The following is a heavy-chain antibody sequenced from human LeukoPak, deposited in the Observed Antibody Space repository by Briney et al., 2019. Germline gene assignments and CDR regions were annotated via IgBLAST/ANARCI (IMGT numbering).Heavy chain of an antibody. CDR3: ARRYFDGNDY. D-gene: IGHD3-9*01. V-gene: IGHV4-34*01. Sequence: PSETLSLTCVVYGGSFSGYYWSWIRQPPGKGLEWIGEINHSGSTNYNPSLKSRVTISVDTSKNQFSLKLSSVTAADTAVYYCARRYFDGNDYWGQGTLVTVSS. CDR1: GGSFSGYY. J-gene: IGHJ4*02. CDR2: INHSGST.